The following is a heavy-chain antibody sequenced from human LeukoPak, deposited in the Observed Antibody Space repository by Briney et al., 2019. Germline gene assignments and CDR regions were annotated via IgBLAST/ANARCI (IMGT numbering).Heavy chain of an antibody. D-gene: IGHD2-2*02. V-gene: IGHV3-48*01. J-gene: IGHJ3*02. CDR3: ARVRAYMTDAFDI. CDR2: ISSSSSTI. Sequence: GGSLRLSCAASGFTFSSYEMDWVRQAPGKGLEWVSYISSSSSTIYYADSVKGRFTISRDNAKNSLYLQMNSLRAEDTAVYYCARVRAYMTDAFDIWGQGTMVTVSS. CDR1: GFTFSSYE.